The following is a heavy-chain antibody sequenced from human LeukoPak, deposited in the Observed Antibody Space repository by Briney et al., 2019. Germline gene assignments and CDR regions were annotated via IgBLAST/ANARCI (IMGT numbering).Heavy chain of an antibody. J-gene: IGHJ4*02. CDR3: ARWWDRRDYFDY. D-gene: IGHD1-26*01. CDR2: ISSSSSYI. V-gene: IGHV3-21*01. Sequence: GGSLRLSCAASGFTFSSYSMNWVRQAPGKGLEWVSSISSSSSYIYYADSVKGRFTISRDNAKNSLYLQMNSLRAEDTAVYYCARWWDRRDYFDYWGQGTLVTVSS. CDR1: GFTFSSYS.